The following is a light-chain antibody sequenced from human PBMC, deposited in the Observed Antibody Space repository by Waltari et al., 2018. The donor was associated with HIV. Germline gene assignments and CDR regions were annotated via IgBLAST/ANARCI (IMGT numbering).Light chain of an antibody. J-gene: IGKJ1*01. V-gene: IGKV3-15*01. CDR3: QQYNEWPRT. Sequence: EIVMTLSPATLSVSPGERATLSCTASQSVSNNLAWYQQKPGQAPRLLIYGPSTRATGTPARFSASGSGTEFTLTISSLQSEDFAIYYCQQYNEWPRTFGQGTKVEIK. CDR2: GPS. CDR1: QSVSNN.